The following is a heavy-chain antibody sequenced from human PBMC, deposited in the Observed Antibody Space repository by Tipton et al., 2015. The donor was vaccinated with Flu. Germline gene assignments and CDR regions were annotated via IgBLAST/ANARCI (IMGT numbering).Heavy chain of an antibody. CDR3: ARNMIFGVVESGVDHFDY. Sequence: VQLVQSGAEVKKPGESLTISCKGSGYSFASYWIGWERQVPGKSLEWMGIIFPADSDTTYSPSFQDQDTISVDKSISTAYLQWSSLKASDPAMYYCARNMIFGVVESGVDHFDYWGQGTLVTVSS. CDR1: GYSFASYW. V-gene: IGHV5-51*01. CDR2: IFPADSDT. D-gene: IGHD3/OR15-3a*01. J-gene: IGHJ4*02.